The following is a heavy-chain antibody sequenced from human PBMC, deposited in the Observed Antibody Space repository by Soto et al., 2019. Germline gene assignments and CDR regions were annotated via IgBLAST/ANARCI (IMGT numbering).Heavy chain of an antibody. V-gene: IGHV3-33*01. CDR1: GFSFYSYG. Sequence: QVQLVESGGGVVQPGRSLRLSCAASGFSFYSYGMHWVRQAPGKGLEWVAVIWYDGSNKYYADSVKGRFTISRDNYENTLYLQMNSLRAEDSAVYYCGRWFGELSGFDYWGQGTLVTVSS. CDR3: GRWFGELSGFDY. CDR2: IWYDGSNK. D-gene: IGHD3-10*01. J-gene: IGHJ4*02.